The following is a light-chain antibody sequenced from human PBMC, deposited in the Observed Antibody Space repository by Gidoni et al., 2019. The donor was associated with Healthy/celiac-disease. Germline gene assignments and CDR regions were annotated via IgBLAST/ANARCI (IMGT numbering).Light chain of an antibody. CDR1: QSVSSY. Sequence: EIVLTQSPATLSLSPGERATLSCRASQSVSSYLAWYQQKPGQAPRLLIYDAANRATGSPARFSGSGSGTDFTLTISSLEPEDVAVYYGQQRSNWPPWTFGQXTKVEIK. V-gene: IGKV3-11*01. J-gene: IGKJ1*01. CDR2: DAA. CDR3: QQRSNWPPWT.